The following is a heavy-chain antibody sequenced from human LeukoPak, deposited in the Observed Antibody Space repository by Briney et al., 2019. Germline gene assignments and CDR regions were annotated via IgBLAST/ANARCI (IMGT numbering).Heavy chain of an antibody. CDR1: GYTFTSYD. CDR3: ARGRRSAPFDY. CDR2: MNPNSGNT. V-gene: IGHV1-8*01. J-gene: IGHJ4*02. D-gene: IGHD2-15*01. Sequence: ASVTVSFKASGYTFTSYDINWVRQATGQGLEWMGWMNPNSGNTGYAQKFQGRVTMTRNTSISTAYMELSSLRSEDKAVYYCARGRRSAPFDYWGQGTLVPVSS.